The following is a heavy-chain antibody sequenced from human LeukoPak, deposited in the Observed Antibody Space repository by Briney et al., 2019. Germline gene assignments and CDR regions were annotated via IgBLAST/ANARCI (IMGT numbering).Heavy chain of an antibody. Sequence: GGSLRLSCEASGFIFSSAWMTWVSQAPGKGLDWVGHIKNKTNGGTTDYAAPVKGRFSISRDDSKKTLYLQMNRLRTEDTAVYYCARGLCTSTGCYQGPFDFWGQGMLVTVSS. D-gene: IGHD2-2*01. CDR2: IKNKTNGGTT. CDR3: ARGLCTSTGCYQGPFDF. CDR1: GFIFSSAW. J-gene: IGHJ4*02. V-gene: IGHV3-15*01.